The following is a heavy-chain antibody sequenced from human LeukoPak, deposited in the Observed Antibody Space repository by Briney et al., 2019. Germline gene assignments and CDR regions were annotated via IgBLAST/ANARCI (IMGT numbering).Heavy chain of an antibody. V-gene: IGHV4-34*01. CDR2: INHSGST. D-gene: IGHD3-10*01. Sequence: SETLSLTCAVYGGSFSGYYWSWIRQPPGKGLEWIGEINHSGSTNYNPSLKSQVTMSIDTSKNQFSLKLSSVTAADTAIYYCARDAKYYYGSRTYFFFEYWGQGTLLSVSS. CDR1: GGSFSGYY. J-gene: IGHJ4*02. CDR3: ARDAKYYYGSRTYFFFEY.